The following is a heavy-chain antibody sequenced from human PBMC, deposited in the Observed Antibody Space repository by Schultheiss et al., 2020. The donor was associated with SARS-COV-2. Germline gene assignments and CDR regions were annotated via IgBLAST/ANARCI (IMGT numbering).Heavy chain of an antibody. CDR3: ATIGGGDLFDYYYYGMDV. V-gene: IGHV3-23*01. D-gene: IGHD2-21*01. CDR2: ISGSGGST. Sequence: GESLKISCAASGFTFSSYAMSWVRQAPGKGLEWVSAISGSGGSTYYADSVKGRFTISRDNSKNTLYLQMNSLRAEDTAVYYCATIGGGDLFDYYYYGMDVWGQGTTVTVSS. CDR1: GFTFSSYA. J-gene: IGHJ6*02.